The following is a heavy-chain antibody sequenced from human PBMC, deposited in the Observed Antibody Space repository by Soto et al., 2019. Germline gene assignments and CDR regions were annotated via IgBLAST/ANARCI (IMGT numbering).Heavy chain of an antibody. CDR1: GYTLTSYY. CDR2: INPSGGST. J-gene: IGHJ3*02. D-gene: IGHD2-2*01. CDR3: AREGYCSSTSCQRDAFDI. Sequence: QVQLVQSGAEVKKPGASVKVSCKASGYTLTSYYMHWVRQAPGQGLEWMGIINPSGGSTSYAQKFQGRVTMTRDTSTSTVYMELSSLRSEDTAVYYCAREGYCSSTSCQRDAFDIWGQGTMVTVSS. V-gene: IGHV1-46*01.